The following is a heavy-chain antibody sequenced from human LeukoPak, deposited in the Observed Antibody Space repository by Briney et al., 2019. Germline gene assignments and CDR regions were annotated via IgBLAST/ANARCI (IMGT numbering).Heavy chain of an antibody. V-gene: IGHV3-21*01. CDR1: GFTFSSYS. Sequence: GGSLRLSCAASGFTFSSYSMNWVHQAPGKGLEWVSSISSSSSYIYYADSVKGRFTISRDNAKNSLYLQMNSLRAEDTAVYYCESGPNYDSSGYNSYWGQGTLVTVSS. CDR2: ISSSSSYI. CDR3: ESGPNYDSSGYNSY. J-gene: IGHJ4*02. D-gene: IGHD3-22*01.